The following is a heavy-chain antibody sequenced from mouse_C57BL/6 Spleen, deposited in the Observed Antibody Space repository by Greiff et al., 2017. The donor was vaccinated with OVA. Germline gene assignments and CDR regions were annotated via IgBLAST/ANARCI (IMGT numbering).Heavy chain of an antibody. CDR3: ARRGPYWYFDV. D-gene: IGHD3-3*01. CDR1: GYSFTDYN. Sequence: LVESGPELVKPGASVKISCKASGYSFTDYNMNWVKQSNGKSLEWIGVINPSYGTTSYNQMFKGKATLTVDKSSSQAYIKLNSLTSEDSAVYYCARRGPYWYFDVWGTGTTVTVSS. CDR2: INPSYGTT. J-gene: IGHJ1*03. V-gene: IGHV1-39*01.